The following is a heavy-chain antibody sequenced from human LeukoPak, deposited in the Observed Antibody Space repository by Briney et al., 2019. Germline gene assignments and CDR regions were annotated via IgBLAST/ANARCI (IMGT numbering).Heavy chain of an antibody. CDR2: IYYSGST. V-gene: IGHV4-59*01. D-gene: IGHD7-27*01. Sequence: SETLSLTCTVSGGSISSYHWSWIRQPPGKGLEWIGKIYYSGSTNYNPPLKSRVTISVDTSSNQFSLKLSSVTAADTGVYYCAIWGSDAFDIWGQGTMVTVSS. J-gene: IGHJ3*02. CDR3: AIWGSDAFDI. CDR1: GGSISSYH.